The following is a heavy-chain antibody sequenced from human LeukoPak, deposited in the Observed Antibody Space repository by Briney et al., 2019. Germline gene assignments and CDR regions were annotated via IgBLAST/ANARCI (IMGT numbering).Heavy chain of an antibody. V-gene: IGHV3-9*01. D-gene: IGHD6-19*01. CDR2: FSWNSGTI. Sequence: GGSLRLSCAASGFTFEDYAMHWVRQAPGKGLEWVSGFSWNSGTIGYADSVRGRFTISRDNSKNTLYLQMNSLRAEDTAIYYCARQWLVNGWGQGTLVTVSS. CDR1: GFTFEDYA. J-gene: IGHJ4*02. CDR3: ARQWLVNG.